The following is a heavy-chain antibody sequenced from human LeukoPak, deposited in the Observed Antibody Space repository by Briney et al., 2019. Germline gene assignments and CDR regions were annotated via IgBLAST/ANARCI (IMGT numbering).Heavy chain of an antibody. CDR1: GGSMNSHY. Sequence: SETLPLTCTVSGGSMNSHYRSWIRQPPGKGLEGIGFIFYTGRTRYNPSLQSRVIILADTSKNDFSLKLASVTAADTAVYCCARLLDYDSSGDPDTFDVWGQGIMVTVSS. D-gene: IGHD3-22*01. J-gene: IGHJ3*01. CDR2: IFYTGRT. V-gene: IGHV4-59*11. CDR3: ARLLDYDSSGDPDTFDV.